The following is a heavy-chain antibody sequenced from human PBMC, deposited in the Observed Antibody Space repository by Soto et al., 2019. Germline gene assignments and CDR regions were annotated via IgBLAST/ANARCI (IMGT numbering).Heavy chain of an antibody. D-gene: IGHD2-2*01. CDR2: INHSGST. Sequence: SESLSLTCAVYGGSFSGYYWSWIRQPPGKGLEWIGEINHSGSTNYNPSLKSRVTISVDTSKNQFSLKLSSVTAADTAVYYCARREYQLPRRVCWFDPWGQGTLVTVSS. CDR1: GGSFSGYY. V-gene: IGHV4-34*01. J-gene: IGHJ5*02. CDR3: ARREYQLPRRVCWFDP.